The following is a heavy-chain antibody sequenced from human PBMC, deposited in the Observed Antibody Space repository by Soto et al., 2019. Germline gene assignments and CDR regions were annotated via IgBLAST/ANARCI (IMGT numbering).Heavy chain of an antibody. CDR3: ARRSPRNRDAFDI. J-gene: IGHJ3*02. CDR2: IYPGDPDT. V-gene: IGHV5-51*01. Sequence: PGESLKISCKGSGYSFTSYWIGWVRQMPGKGLEWMGIIYPGDPDTRYSPSFQGQVTISADKSISTAYLQWSSLKASDTAMYYSARRSPRNRDAFDIWGQGTMVTVSS. CDR1: GYSFTSYW.